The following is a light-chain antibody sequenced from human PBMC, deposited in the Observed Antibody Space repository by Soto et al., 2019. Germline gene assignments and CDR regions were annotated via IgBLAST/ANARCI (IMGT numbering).Light chain of an antibody. Sequence: NPSPSSLSASVGDRVTITCRASQGIRNDLGWYQQKPGKAPKLLIYAASTLQSGVPSRFSGSGSGTGFTLTISSLQPEDCATYYCLQDYNYPWTFGQGTKVDIK. J-gene: IGKJ1*01. V-gene: IGKV1-6*01. CDR1: QGIRND. CDR2: AAS. CDR3: LQDYNYPWT.